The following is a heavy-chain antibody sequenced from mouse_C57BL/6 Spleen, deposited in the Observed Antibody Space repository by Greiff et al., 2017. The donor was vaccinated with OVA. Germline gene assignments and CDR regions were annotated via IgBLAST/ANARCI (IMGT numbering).Heavy chain of an antibody. CDR2: ISGGGGNT. D-gene: IGHD1-1*01. Sequence: EVKLMESGGGLVKPGGSLKLSCAASGFTFSSYTMSWVRQTPEKRLEWVATISGGGGNTYYPDSVKGRFTISRDNAKNTLYLQMSSLRSEDTALYYCARRDITTVVEGDYAMDYWGQGTSVTVSS. J-gene: IGHJ4*01. CDR1: GFTFSSYT. V-gene: IGHV5-9*01. CDR3: ARRDITTVVEGDYAMDY.